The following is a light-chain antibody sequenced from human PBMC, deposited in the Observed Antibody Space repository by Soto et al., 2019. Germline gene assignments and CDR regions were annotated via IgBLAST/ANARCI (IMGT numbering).Light chain of an antibody. CDR1: SSDVGGYNY. Sequence: QSVLTQPPSASGSPGQSVTISCTGTSSDVGGYNYVSWYQQRPGKAPKLMIYEVSKRPSGVPDRFSGSKSGNTASLTVSGLQAEDEADYYCSSYAGSNNFVVFGGGTKVTVL. J-gene: IGLJ2*01. CDR3: SSYAGSNNFVV. CDR2: EVS. V-gene: IGLV2-8*01.